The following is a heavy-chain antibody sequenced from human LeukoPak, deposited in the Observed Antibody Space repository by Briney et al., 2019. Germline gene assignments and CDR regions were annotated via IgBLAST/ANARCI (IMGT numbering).Heavy chain of an antibody. Sequence: GASVKVSCKASGYTFTSYGISWVRPAPGQGLEWMGWISAYNGNTNYAQKLQGRVTMTTDTSTSTAYMELRSLRSDDTAVYYCARDSTSSSSFPPDYWGQGTLVTVSS. J-gene: IGHJ4*02. D-gene: IGHD6-13*01. CDR2: ISAYNGNT. V-gene: IGHV1-18*01. CDR1: GYTFTSYG. CDR3: ARDSTSSSSFPPDY.